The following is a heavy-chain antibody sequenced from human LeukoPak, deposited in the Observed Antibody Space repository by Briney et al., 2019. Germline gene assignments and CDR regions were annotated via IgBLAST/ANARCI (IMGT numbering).Heavy chain of an antibody. J-gene: IGHJ6*03. CDR2: IIPIFGTA. CDR1: GGTFSSYA. Sequence: ASVKVSCKASGGTFSSYAISWVRQAPGQGLEWMGGIIPIFGTANYAQKFQGRVTITTDESTSTAYMELSSLRSEDTAVYYCARDTRGYCSGSSCPWYMDVWGKGTTVTVSS. CDR3: ARDTRGYCSGSSCPWYMDV. V-gene: IGHV1-69*05. D-gene: IGHD2-15*01.